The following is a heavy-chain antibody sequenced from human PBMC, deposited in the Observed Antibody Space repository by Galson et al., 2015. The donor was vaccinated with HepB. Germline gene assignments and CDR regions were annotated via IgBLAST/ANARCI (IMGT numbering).Heavy chain of an antibody. J-gene: IGHJ4*02. CDR2: ISHDGNNK. Sequence: SLRLSCAASGFTFGSYAMHWGRQAPGKRLEWLATISHDGNNKFNADSVKGRFTISRDNSKNTLYLQMNSLRAEDTAVYYCARDRFSNYALGYLDYWGQGTLVTVSS. CDR3: ARDRFSNYALGYLDY. CDR1: GFTFGSYA. D-gene: IGHD4-11*01. V-gene: IGHV3-30-3*01.